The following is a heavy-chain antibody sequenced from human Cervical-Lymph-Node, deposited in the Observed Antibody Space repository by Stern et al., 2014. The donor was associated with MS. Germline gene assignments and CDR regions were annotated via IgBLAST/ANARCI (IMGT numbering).Heavy chain of an antibody. D-gene: IGHD3/OR15-3a*01. J-gene: IGHJ4*02. Sequence: QVQLVESGPGLVKPSQTLSLTCTVSGGSMNSRPYYWNWLRQPAGKALEWIGRIYISGSTNYNPSLESRVTISLDTSKNPLSLKLGSGTAADTAVYYCAREGETSDFFPFDYWGQGAQVIVSS. CDR2: IYISGST. CDR1: GGSMNSRPYY. CDR3: AREGETSDFFPFDY. V-gene: IGHV4-61*02.